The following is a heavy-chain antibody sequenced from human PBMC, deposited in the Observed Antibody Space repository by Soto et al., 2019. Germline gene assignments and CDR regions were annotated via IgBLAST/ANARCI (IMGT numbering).Heavy chain of an antibody. CDR1: GYTFTNYD. J-gene: IGHJ6*02. CDR3: VRDGVVLPAAPMGMDV. Sequence: QVQLVQSGAEVKKPGASVRVSCQASGYTFTNYDINWVRQAAGQGLEWMGWLNLNSGIAGYAHKFQGRVTMTRNTSISTAYMDLNSLRPDDTAVYYCVRDGVVLPAAPMGMDVWGQGTPVTVSS. D-gene: IGHD2-2*01. CDR2: LNLNSGIA. V-gene: IGHV1-8*01.